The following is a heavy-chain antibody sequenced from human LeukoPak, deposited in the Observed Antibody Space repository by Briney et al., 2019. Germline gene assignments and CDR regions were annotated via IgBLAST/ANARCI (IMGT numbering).Heavy chain of an antibody. Sequence: PSETLSLTCAVSGASISSSNYYWGWVRQSPGKGLEWIGNIYSSGNTYYNASLKSRVTMYIDTSKNQFSLKLSPVIAADTAVYYCARVGVDYSGNVIKYYFDYWGQGTLVTVSS. CDR3: ARVGVDYSGNVIKYYFDY. D-gene: IGHD4-23*01. J-gene: IGHJ4*02. V-gene: IGHV4-39*07. CDR2: IYSSGNT. CDR1: GASISSSNYY.